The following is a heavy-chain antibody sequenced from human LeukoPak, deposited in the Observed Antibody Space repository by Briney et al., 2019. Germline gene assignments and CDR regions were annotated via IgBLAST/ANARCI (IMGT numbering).Heavy chain of an antibody. CDR1: RFTFSTYT. CDR2: ISSSSSYI. CDR3: ASHVTVLRGVLDY. J-gene: IGHJ4*02. V-gene: IGHV3-21*01. D-gene: IGHD3-10*01. Sequence: GGSLRLSCAASRFTFSTYTMNWVRQAPGKGLEWVSSISSSSSYIYYADSVKGRFTISRDNAKNSLYLQMNTLRAEDTAVYYCASHVTVLRGVLDYWGQGTLVTVSS.